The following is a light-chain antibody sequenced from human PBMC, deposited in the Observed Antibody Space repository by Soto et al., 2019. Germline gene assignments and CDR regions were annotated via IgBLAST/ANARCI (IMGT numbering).Light chain of an antibody. CDR1: QSVSSN. Sequence: EIVMTQSPATLSVSPGERAIVSCRASQSVSSNLAWYQQKPGQAPRLLIYGASTRATGIPARFSGSGSGTXXXXXXSSLQSGDFAVYYCQQFDNWPYIFGQGTKLEIK. V-gene: IGKV3-15*01. CDR2: GAS. CDR3: QQFDNWPYI. J-gene: IGKJ2*01.